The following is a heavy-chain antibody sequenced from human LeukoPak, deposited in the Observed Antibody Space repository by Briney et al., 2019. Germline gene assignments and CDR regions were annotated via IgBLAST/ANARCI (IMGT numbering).Heavy chain of an antibody. CDR1: GYSFTSYW. D-gene: IGHD3-22*01. Sequence: GESLKISCKGSGYSFTSYWIGWVRQMPGKGLEWMGIIYPGDSDTRYSPSFQGQVTISADKSISTAYLQWSSLKASDTAMYYCARRAEYYDSRWDEHAFDIWGQGTMVTVSS. V-gene: IGHV5-51*01. CDR2: IYPGDSDT. CDR3: ARRAEYYDSRWDEHAFDI. J-gene: IGHJ3*02.